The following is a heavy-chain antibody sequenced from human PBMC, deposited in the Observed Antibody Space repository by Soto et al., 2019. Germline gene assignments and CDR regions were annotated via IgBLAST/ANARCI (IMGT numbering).Heavy chain of an antibody. CDR3: AREGGYSYGPFDY. J-gene: IGHJ4*02. CDR2: ISSSSSTI. D-gene: IGHD5-18*01. V-gene: IGHV3-48*01. Sequence: EVQLVESGGGLVQPGGSLRLSCAASGFTFSSYSMNWVRQAPGKGLEWVSYISSSSSTIYYADSVKGRFTISRDNAKNSLYLQMNSLRAEDTAVYYCAREGGYSYGPFDYWGQGTLVTVSS. CDR1: GFTFSSYS.